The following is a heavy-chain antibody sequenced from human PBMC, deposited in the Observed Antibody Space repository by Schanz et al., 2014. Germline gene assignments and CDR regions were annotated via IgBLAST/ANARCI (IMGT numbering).Heavy chain of an antibody. D-gene: IGHD3-22*01. CDR3: AREVGLYDRGWFDP. Sequence: QVHLVQSGAEVKKPGSSVKVSCKASGGTFSSDTFSWVRQAPGQGLEWMGRIVPIAGITNYAQRFQGRVTITADKSSDTAYMELSSLRSEDTAVYYFAREVGLYDRGWFDPWCQGTLVTVSS. J-gene: IGHJ5*02. CDR2: IVPIAGIT. CDR1: GGTFSSDT. V-gene: IGHV1-69*08.